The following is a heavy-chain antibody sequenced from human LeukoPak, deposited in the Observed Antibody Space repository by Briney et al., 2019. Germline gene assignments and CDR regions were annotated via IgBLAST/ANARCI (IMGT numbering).Heavy chain of an antibody. V-gene: IGHV3-72*01. CDR1: GFSFSDHY. CDR3: AKDRGGGFFDY. CDR2: IRNKANTYIT. D-gene: IGHD3-16*01. J-gene: IGHJ4*02. Sequence: GGSLRLSCAASGFSFSDHYMDWVRQAPGKGLEWVARIRNKANTYITEYAASVRGRFIISRDDSKNSLYLQMNSLKTEDTAVYYCAKDRGGGFFDYWGQGALATVSS.